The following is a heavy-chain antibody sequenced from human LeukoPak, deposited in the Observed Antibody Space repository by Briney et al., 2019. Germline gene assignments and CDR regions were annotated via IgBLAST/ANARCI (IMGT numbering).Heavy chain of an antibody. D-gene: IGHD4-17*01. CDR2: ISKTSTKI. Sequence: GGSLRLSCAASGFTFRTYNMNWVRQTPGKGLEWVSFISKTSTKIYYGDSVRGRFTISRDNAKNSIHLQMGSLRVEDTAVYYCVRGDGDLFDFWGQGTLVSVSS. CDR1: GFTFRTYN. CDR3: VRGDGDLFDF. V-gene: IGHV3-21*06. J-gene: IGHJ4*02.